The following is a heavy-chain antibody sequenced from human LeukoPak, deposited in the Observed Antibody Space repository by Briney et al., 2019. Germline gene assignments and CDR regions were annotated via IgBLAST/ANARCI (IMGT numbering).Heavy chain of an antibody. CDR1: GVSLSTSGGG. Sequence: SGPTLVKPTQTLTLTGTFSGVSLSTSGGGVGWIRHPPVKALEWLSLTYLDDDKRYNPSLQSRRTITNDTSKNQVVLTITNMDPVDTATYYCAHRLPRSSTLFDYWGQGTLVPVSS. CDR2: TYLDDDK. CDR3: AHRLPRSSTLFDY. V-gene: IGHV2-5*02. J-gene: IGHJ4*02.